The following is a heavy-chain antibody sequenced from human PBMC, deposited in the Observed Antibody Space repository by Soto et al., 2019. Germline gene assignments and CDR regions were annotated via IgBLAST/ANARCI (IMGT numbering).Heavy chain of an antibody. J-gene: IGHJ4*02. V-gene: IGHV5-51*01. D-gene: IGHD3-10*01. Sequence: PWESLKISCXGSGYSFTNYWIGWVRQMPGKGLEWMGIIYPGNSDTRYSPSFQGQVTISVDKSSSTAYLQWSSLKASDTAMYYCTRHTSGGSGEYAYWGQGTLVTVSS. CDR2: IYPGNSDT. CDR1: GYSFTNYW. CDR3: TRHTSGGSGEYAY.